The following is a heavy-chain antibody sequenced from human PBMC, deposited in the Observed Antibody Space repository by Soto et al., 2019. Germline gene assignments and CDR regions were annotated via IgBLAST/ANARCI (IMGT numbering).Heavy chain of an antibody. D-gene: IGHD6-13*01. CDR2: ISGSGGST. V-gene: IGHV3-23*01. Sequence: EVQLLESGGGLVQPGGSLRLSCAASGFTFSNYAVTWVRQAPGKGLEWVSTISGSGGSTYYADSVKGRFTISRDNSKNTLYLQMTSLRAEDTAVYYCAKDQGSSWEAMDDRGQGTLVTVSS. CDR1: GFTFSNYA. CDR3: AKDQGSSWEAMDD. J-gene: IGHJ4*02.